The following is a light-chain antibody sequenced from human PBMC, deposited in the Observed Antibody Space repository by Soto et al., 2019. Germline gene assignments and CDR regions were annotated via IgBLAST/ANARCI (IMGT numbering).Light chain of an antibody. Sequence: DIQMTQSPSSLSASVGDRVTITCRASQSISSYFNWYQQKPGKAPKLLIYAASSLQSGVPSRFSSSGSVTDFTLTISSLQPEDFAPYYCQQSYSTRVTFGQGTKLEIK. J-gene: IGKJ2*01. V-gene: IGKV1-39*01. CDR3: QQSYSTRVT. CDR1: QSISSY. CDR2: AAS.